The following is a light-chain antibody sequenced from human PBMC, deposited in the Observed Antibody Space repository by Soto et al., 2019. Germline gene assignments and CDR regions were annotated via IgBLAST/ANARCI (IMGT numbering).Light chain of an antibody. J-gene: IGKJ5*01. CDR1: QSISNF. V-gene: IGKV1-33*01. CDR2: DAS. CDR3: QQYDILPIT. Sequence: DIQMTQSPSSLSASVGDRVTITCRASQSISNFLNWYQQKPGKAPKLLIYDASNLEIGVPSRFSGSGSGTHFTFTISRLQTADIGTYYCQQYDILPITFARGTRLEIK.